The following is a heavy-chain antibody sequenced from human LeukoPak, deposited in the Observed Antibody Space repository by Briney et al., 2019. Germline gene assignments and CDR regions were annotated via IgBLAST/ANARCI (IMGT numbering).Heavy chain of an antibody. D-gene: IGHD1-26*01. CDR2: IYYSGST. CDR1: GGSISSYY. CDR3: ARAARDSGSYYLYYYYGMDV. J-gene: IGHJ6*02. Sequence: PSETLSLTCTVSGGSISSYYWSWIRQPPGKGLEWIGYIYYSGSTNYNPSLKSRVTISVDTSKNQFPLKLSSVTAADTAVYYCARAARDSGSYYLYYYYGMDVWGQGTTVTVSS. V-gene: IGHV4-59*01.